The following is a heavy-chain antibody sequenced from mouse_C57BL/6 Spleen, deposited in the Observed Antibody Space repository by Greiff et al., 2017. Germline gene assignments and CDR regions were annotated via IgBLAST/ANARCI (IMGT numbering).Heavy chain of an antibody. D-gene: IGHD1-1*01. Sequence: VMLVESGPGLVQPSQSLSITCTVSGFSLTSYGVHWVRPSPGTGLEWLGVIWSGGSTDYNAAFISRLSISKDNSKRQVFFKMNILQAYDTAIYYCARHYYGSSYETDYAMDYWGQGTSVTVSS. V-gene: IGHV2-2*01. J-gene: IGHJ4*01. CDR1: GFSLTSYG. CDR2: IWSGGST. CDR3: ARHYYGSSYETDYAMDY.